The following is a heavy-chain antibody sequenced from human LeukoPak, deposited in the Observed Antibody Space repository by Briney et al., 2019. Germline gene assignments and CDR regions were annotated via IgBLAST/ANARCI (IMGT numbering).Heavy chain of an antibody. Sequence: GGTLRLSCAASGFTFSSYAMHWVRQAPGKGLEWVAVISYDGSNKYYADSVKGRFTISRDNSKNTLYLQMNSLRAEDTAVYYCARQYYDSSGGAFDIWGQGTMVTVSS. CDR3: ARQYYDSSGGAFDI. CDR1: GFTFSSYA. CDR2: ISYDGSNK. J-gene: IGHJ3*02. D-gene: IGHD3-22*01. V-gene: IGHV3-30*04.